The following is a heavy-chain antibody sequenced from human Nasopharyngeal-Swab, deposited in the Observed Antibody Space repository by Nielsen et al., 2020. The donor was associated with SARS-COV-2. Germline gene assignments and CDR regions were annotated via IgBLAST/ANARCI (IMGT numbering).Heavy chain of an antibody. V-gene: IGHV1-18*01. CDR2: ISAYNGNT. J-gene: IGHJ6*02. CDR1: GYTFTSYG. D-gene: IGHD2-2*01. Sequence: ASVNVSCKASGYTFTSYGISWVRQAPGQGLEWMGWISAYNGNTNYAQKLQGRVTMTTDTSTSTAYMELRSLRSDDTAVYYCARENIVVVPAATYYYGMDVWGQGTTVTVSS. CDR3: ARENIVVVPAATYYYGMDV.